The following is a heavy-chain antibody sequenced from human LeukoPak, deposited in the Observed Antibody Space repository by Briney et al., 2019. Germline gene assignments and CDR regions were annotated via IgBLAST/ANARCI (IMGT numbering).Heavy chain of an antibody. J-gene: IGHJ4*02. CDR3: ARAHYDYWSGYFSVFDY. CDR1: GCCFTSYW. CDR2: INPGDSDT. V-gene: IGHV5-51*01. Sequence: AESLQISCKGSGCCFTSYWIGWVRQLPGKGLEWMGIINPGDSDTRYSASFEGQLIISAEKYISTAYLQWSSLKASDTAMYYCARAHYDYWSGYFSVFDYCGQGTLVTVSS. D-gene: IGHD3-3*01.